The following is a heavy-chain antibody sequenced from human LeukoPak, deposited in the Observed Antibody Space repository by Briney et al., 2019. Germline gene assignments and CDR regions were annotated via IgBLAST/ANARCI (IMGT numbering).Heavy chain of an antibody. D-gene: IGHD3-10*01. CDR2: INHSGST. J-gene: IGHJ4*02. Sequence: SQTLSLTCTVSGGSISSGSYYWSWIRQPPGKGLEWIGEINHSGSTNYNPSLKSRVTISVDTSKNQFSLKLSSVTAADTAVYYCARAVYGSGSYIFYWGQGTLVTVSS. V-gene: IGHV4-39*07. CDR1: GGSISSGSYY. CDR3: ARAVYGSGSYIFY.